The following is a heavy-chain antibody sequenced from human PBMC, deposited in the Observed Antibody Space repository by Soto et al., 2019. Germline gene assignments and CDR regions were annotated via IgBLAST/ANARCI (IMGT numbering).Heavy chain of an antibody. V-gene: IGHV2-5*01. Sequence: QITVRESGPTLVKPTETLTLTCTFSGFSLTTVGVAVGWIRQPPGKALEWLALIYGNDDKYYSPSLRNRLTIIKDTSKNQVFLIITHMDPVDTAIYFWAHRRNCRTGGTCLFCYEPRGRGTMVTV. D-gene: IGHD2-8*02. CDR3: AHRRNCRTGGTCLFCYEP. CDR1: GFSLTTVGVA. J-gene: IGHJ4*01. CDR2: IYGNDDK.